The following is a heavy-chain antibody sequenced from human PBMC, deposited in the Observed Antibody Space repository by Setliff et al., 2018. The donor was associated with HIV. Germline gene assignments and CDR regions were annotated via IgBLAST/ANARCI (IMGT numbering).Heavy chain of an antibody. D-gene: IGHD5-12*01. V-gene: IGHV1-46*01. Sequence: GPSVKVSCKVYGYTLSELSIHWVRQAPGQGPEWMGTITPSGGTTGYAQKFRGRLIVTRDTSTSTVYMELGSLRSEDTALYYCARGSYSGYTLDQWGQGTLVTVSS. CDR2: ITPSGGTT. CDR3: ARGSYSGYTLDQ. J-gene: IGHJ4*02. CDR1: GYTLSELS.